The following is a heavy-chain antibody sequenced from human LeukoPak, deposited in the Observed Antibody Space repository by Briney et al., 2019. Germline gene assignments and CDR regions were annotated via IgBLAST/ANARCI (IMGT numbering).Heavy chain of an antibody. CDR1: GGSIRDRIYY. J-gene: IGHJ4*02. Sequence: PSETLPLTCSVSGGSIRDRIYYWALIRQPPGKGLEWIGSIYYSGSTYYNPSLQSRVSMSVDTSRNQFSLNLRSVTAADTAVYYCARDLGGDPSRVDYVWGSYRSPSCYFDYWGQGTLVTVSP. CDR2: IYYSGST. V-gene: IGHV4-39*02. CDR3: ARDLGGDPSRVDYVWGSYRSPSCYFDY. D-gene: IGHD3-16*02.